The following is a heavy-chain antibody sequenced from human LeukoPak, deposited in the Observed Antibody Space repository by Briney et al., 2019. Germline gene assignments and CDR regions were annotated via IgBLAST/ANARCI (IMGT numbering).Heavy chain of an antibody. CDR2: INHSGST. CDR1: GGFFSGYY. V-gene: IGHV4-34*01. CDR3: ARGFHYYGSGSHYSSLRNYYYYMDV. D-gene: IGHD3-10*01. Sequence: SETPSLTCAVYGGFFSGYYWSWIRQPPGKGLEWIGEINHSGSTNYNPSLKSRVTISVDTSKNQFSLKLSSVTAADTAVYYCARGFHYYGSGSHYSSLRNYYYYMDVWGKGTTVTVSS. J-gene: IGHJ6*03.